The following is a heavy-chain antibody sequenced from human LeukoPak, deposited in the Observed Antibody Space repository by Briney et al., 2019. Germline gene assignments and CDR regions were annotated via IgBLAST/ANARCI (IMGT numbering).Heavy chain of an antibody. Sequence: GGSLRLSCAASGFAFSSYAMSWVRQAPGKGLEWVSAISGSGGSTYYADSVKGRFTISRDNSKNTLYLQMNSLRAEDTAVYYCASRDDFWSGYTNFGYWGQGTLVTVSS. J-gene: IGHJ4*02. CDR1: GFAFSSYA. V-gene: IGHV3-23*01. CDR3: ASRDDFWSGYTNFGY. CDR2: ISGSGGST. D-gene: IGHD3-3*01.